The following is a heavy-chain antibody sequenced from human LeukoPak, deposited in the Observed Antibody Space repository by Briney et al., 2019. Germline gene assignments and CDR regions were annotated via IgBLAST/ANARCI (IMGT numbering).Heavy chain of an antibody. CDR3: TRSGYRHPYHFDS. Sequence: GGSLRLSCAASGVSVRTTYMSWVRQAPGKGVEWVSVLYTGGGTDHADSVKGRFTISRDNSKNTLSLQMNSLRVEDTAIYYCTRSGYRHPYHFDSWGQGTLVTVSS. CDR1: GVSVRTTY. CDR2: LYTGGGT. V-gene: IGHV3-53*01. D-gene: IGHD3-22*01. J-gene: IGHJ4*02.